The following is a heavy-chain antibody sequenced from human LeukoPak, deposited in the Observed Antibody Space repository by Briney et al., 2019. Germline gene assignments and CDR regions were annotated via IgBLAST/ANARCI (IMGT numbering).Heavy chain of an antibody. CDR1: GFTFNTYT. CDR3: ARDPTSSWETAFDI. J-gene: IGHJ3*02. D-gene: IGHD1-26*01. CDR2: ISSGTSYI. V-gene: IGHV3-21*01. Sequence: GSLRLSCAASGFTFNTYTMNWVRQAPGKGLEWVSSISSGTSYIYYADSVKGRFTISRDNAKNSLYLQMNSLRAEDTAVYYCARDPTSSWETAFDIWGQGTMVTVSS.